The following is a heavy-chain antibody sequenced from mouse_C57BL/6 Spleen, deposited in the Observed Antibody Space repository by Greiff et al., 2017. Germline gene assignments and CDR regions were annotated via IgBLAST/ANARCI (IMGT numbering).Heavy chain of an antibody. CDR2: IYPGSGST. CDR3: ARSLITTVDWYFDV. V-gene: IGHV1-55*01. J-gene: IGHJ1*03. Sequence: VQLQQPGAELVKPGASVKMSCKASGYTFTSYWITWVKQRPGQGLEWIGDIYPGSGSTNYNEKFKSKATLTVDTSSSTAYMQLSSLTSEDSAVYYCARSLITTVDWYFDVWGTGTTVTVSS. D-gene: IGHD1-2*01. CDR1: GYTFTSYW.